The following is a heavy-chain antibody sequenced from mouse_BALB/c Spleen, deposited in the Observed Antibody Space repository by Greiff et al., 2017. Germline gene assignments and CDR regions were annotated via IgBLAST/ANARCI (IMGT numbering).Heavy chain of an antibody. V-gene: IGHV5-6-5*01. J-gene: IGHJ3*01. CDR1: GFTFSSYA. CDR3: ARENYGSSYLFAY. Sequence: EVQRVESGGGLVKPGGSLKLSCAASGFTFSSYAMSWVRQTPEKRLEWVASISSGGSTYYPDSVKGRFTISRDNARNILYLQMSSLRSEDTAMYYCARENYGSSYLFAYWGQGTLVTVSA. CDR2: ISSGGST. D-gene: IGHD1-1*01.